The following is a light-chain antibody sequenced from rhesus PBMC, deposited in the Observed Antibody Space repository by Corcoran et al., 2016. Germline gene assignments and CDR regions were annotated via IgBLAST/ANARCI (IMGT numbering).Light chain of an antibody. CDR1: QSVSNN. Sequence: EIVMTQSPATLSLSPGDRATLSCRASQSVSNNLAWYQQKPGQAPRLLIFYASNRATGIPDRFSGSGSGTDFTLTISGLAPEDVGLYYCQQYNDWNNFGQGTKVEIK. V-gene: IGKV3-35*01. CDR2: YAS. CDR3: QQYNDWNN. J-gene: IGKJ2*01.